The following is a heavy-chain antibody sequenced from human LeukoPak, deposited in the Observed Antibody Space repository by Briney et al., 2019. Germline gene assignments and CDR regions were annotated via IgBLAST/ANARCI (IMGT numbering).Heavy chain of an antibody. Sequence: PGGSLRLSCAASGFTFSNFWMSWVRQAPGKGLEWVANIKQDGSEKYYVDSLKGRFTISRDNAKNSLYLQMNSLRAEDTAVYYCAREGVYCSSTSCYWWFDPWGQGTLVTVSS. CDR1: GFTFSNFW. CDR2: IKQDGSEK. V-gene: IGHV3-7*01. J-gene: IGHJ5*02. CDR3: AREGVYCSSTSCYWWFDP. D-gene: IGHD2-2*01.